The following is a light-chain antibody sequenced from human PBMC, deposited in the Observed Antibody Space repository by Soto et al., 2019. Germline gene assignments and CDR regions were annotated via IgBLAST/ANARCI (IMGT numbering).Light chain of an antibody. CDR2: SNS. J-gene: IGLJ1*01. CDR3: AAWDDTLNAYV. CDR1: SSNIGVNT. V-gene: IGLV1-44*01. Sequence: QSVLTQPPSASGTPGQRVTISCSGSSSNIGVNTVNWYQQLPGTAPKLLIYSNSQRPSGVPARFSGSKSGTSAPLAISGLRSEDEADYYCAAWDDTLNAYVFGTGTKVTVL.